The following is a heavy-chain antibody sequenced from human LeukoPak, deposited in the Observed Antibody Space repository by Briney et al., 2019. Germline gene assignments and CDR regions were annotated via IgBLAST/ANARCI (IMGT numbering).Heavy chain of an antibody. D-gene: IGHD2-2*01. CDR1: GGTFSSYT. Sequence: ASVKVSCKASGGTFSSYTISWVRQAPGQGLEWMGGINAGNGNTKYSQKFQGRVTITRDTSASTAYMELSSLRSEDTAVYYCASDPLLGYCSSTSCYPPSYYFDYWGQGTLVTVSS. J-gene: IGHJ4*02. CDR2: INAGNGNT. V-gene: IGHV1-3*01. CDR3: ASDPLLGYCSSTSCYPPSYYFDY.